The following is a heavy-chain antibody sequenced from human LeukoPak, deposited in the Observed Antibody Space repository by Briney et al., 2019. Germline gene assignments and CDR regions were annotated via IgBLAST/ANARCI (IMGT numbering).Heavy chain of an antibody. J-gene: IGHJ4*02. V-gene: IGHV3-23*01. Sequence: GGSLRLSCAASGFTFSSYAMSWVRQAPGKGLEWVSAISGSGGSTYYADSVKGRFTISRDNSKNTLYLQMNSLRAEDTAVYYCAKGGPGSGRGSYFGTFDYWGQGTLVTVSS. D-gene: IGHD1-26*01. CDR2: ISGSGGST. CDR3: AKGGPGSGRGSYFGTFDY. CDR1: GFTFSSYA.